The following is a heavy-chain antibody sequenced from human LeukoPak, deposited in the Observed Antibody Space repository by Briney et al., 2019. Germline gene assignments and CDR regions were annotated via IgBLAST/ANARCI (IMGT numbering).Heavy chain of an antibody. Sequence: GGSLRLSCAASGFTFSDYYMSWIRQAPGKGLEWVSYISSSSSYTNYADSVKGRFTISRDNAKNSLYLQMNSLRAEDTAVYYCARDSYYDSSGTRDYWGQGTLVTVSS. CDR1: GFTFSDYY. CDR3: ARDSYYDSSGTRDY. CDR2: ISSSSSYT. V-gene: IGHV3-11*06. J-gene: IGHJ4*02. D-gene: IGHD3-22*01.